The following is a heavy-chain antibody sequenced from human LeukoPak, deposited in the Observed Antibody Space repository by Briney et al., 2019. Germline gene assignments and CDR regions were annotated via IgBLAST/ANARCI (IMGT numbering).Heavy chain of an antibody. Sequence: GGSLRLSCAASGFTVSSSYMSWVRQAPGEGLEWVSLIYSVGSTFYADSVKGRFTISRDNSKNTLYLQMNSMRAEDTAVYYCTRDFYYGRAFDIWGQGTLVTVSS. J-gene: IGHJ3*02. V-gene: IGHV3-53*01. CDR2: IYSVGST. CDR1: GFTVSSSY. D-gene: IGHD3-10*01. CDR3: TRDFYYGRAFDI.